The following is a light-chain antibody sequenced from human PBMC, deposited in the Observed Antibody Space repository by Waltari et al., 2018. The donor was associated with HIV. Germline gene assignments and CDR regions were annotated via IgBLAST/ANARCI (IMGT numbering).Light chain of an antibody. CDR3: QQYNNWPRT. V-gene: IGKV3-15*01. CDR2: GAS. CDR1: QTISNN. J-gene: IGKJ1*01. Sequence: EIVMTQSPATLSVSPGGKATLSCRASQTISNNIAWFQQKPGQAPRLLIYGASSRATGIPASFSGSGSVTNFTLTINSLQSEHFAVYYCQQYNNWPRTFGQGTKVEI.